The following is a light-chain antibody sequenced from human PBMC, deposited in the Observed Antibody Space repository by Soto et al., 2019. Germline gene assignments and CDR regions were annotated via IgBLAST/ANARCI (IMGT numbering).Light chain of an antibody. V-gene: IGLV2-14*01. Sequence: QSALTQPASVSGSPGQSITISCTGNSSDVGYHNYVSWYRQHPGKAPRLMIYEVNNRPSGVSNRFSGSKSGNTASLTISGLQAEDEAEYYCSSCTSRNTVLYVFGTGTKLTVL. CDR2: EVN. CDR3: SSCTSRNTVLYV. CDR1: SSDVGYHNY. J-gene: IGLJ1*01.